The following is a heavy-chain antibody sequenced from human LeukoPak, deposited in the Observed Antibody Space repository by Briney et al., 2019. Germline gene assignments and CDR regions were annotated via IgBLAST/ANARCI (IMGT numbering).Heavy chain of an antibody. CDR1: GFIVSHNY. Sequence: GGSLRLSCAASGFIVSHNYMSWVRQAPGKGLEWVSYISGTSSPVYYADSVKGRFTISRDNAKNSLYLQMNSLRPEDTAVYYCARVDDFGVVQFHFDYWGQGTLVTVSS. V-gene: IGHV3-11*04. CDR2: ISGTSSPV. J-gene: IGHJ4*02. D-gene: IGHD3-3*01. CDR3: ARVDDFGVVQFHFDY.